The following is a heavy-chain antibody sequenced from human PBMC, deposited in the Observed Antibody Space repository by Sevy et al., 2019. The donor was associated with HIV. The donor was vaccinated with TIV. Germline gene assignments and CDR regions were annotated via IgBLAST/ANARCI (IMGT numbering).Heavy chain of an antibody. Sequence: GGSLRLSCAASGFIFSSYEMSWVRQAPGKGLEWISYIGSSGSNVYHADSGKGRLTNSGDNAQNSLYLQMKSLRVEDTVVYYCNRITLQGEDAFDLWGQGTMVTVSS. CDR1: GFIFSSYE. V-gene: IGHV3-48*03. CDR2: IGSSGSNV. J-gene: IGHJ3*01. D-gene: IGHD3-10*01. CDR3: NRITLQGEDAFDL.